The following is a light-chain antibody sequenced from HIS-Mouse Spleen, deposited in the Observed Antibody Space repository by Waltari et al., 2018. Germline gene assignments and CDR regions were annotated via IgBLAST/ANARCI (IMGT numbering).Light chain of an antibody. Sequence: AIRMTQSPSSFSASTGDRVTITCRASQGISSYLAWYQQKPGKAPRLLIYAASTLQRGGPSRFSGSGSGTDFTLTISCLQSEDFATYYCQQYYSYPLTFGPGTKVDIK. J-gene: IGKJ3*01. CDR1: QGISSY. V-gene: IGKV1-8*01. CDR3: QQYYSYPLT. CDR2: AAS.